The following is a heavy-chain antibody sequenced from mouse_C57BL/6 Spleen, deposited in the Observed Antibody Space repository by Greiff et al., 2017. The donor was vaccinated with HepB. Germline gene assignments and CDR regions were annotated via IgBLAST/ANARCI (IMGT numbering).Heavy chain of an antibody. J-gene: IGHJ1*03. CDR3: AKGGRAYYYGSSYWYFDV. CDR1: GFSLTSYG. Sequence: VQVVESGPGLVAPSQSLSITCTVSGFSLTSYGVSWVRQPPGKGLEWLGVIWGDGSTNYHSALISRLSISKDNSKSQVFLKLNSLQTDDTATYYCAKGGRAYYYGSSYWYFDVWGTGTTVTVSS. CDR2: IWGDGST. D-gene: IGHD1-1*01. V-gene: IGHV2-3*01.